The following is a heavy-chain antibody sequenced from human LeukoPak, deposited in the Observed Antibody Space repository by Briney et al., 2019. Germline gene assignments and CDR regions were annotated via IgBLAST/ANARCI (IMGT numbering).Heavy chain of an antibody. J-gene: IGHJ4*02. CDR3: ARGPPGIVGANSLFDY. CDR2: ISAYNGNT. CDR1: GYTFTSYG. D-gene: IGHD1-26*01. Sequence: ASVTVSCTASGYTFTSYGISWVRQAPGQGLEWMGWISAYNGNTNYAQKFQGRVTITADESTSTAYMELSSLRSEDTAVYYCARGPPGIVGANSLFDYWGQGTLVTVSS. V-gene: IGHV1-18*01.